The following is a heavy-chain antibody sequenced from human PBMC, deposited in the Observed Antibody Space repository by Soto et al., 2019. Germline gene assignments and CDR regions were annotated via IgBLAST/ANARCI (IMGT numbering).Heavy chain of an antibody. CDR3: ARRNWFFFDY. CDR1: GGSISSSSYY. J-gene: IGHJ4*02. CDR2: ISSSGST. V-gene: IGHV4-39*01. Sequence: PSETLSLTCTVSGGSISSSSYYWGWIRQPPGKGLGWIGSISSSGSTYSKPSLKSRVAMSVDTSKNQFSIKLTSVTAADTAWYYCARRNWFFFDYWGQGTLVTVSS. D-gene: IGHD3-9*01.